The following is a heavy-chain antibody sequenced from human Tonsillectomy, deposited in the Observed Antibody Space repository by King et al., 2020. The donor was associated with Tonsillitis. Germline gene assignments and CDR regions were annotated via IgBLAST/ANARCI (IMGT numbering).Heavy chain of an antibody. J-gene: IGHJ4*02. CDR3: AKNPRDSNYFDY. CDR1: GFTFRSYG. Sequence: VKLVESGGGVVQPGRSLKLSCVASGFTFRSYGMHWVRQAPGKGLEWVALILFDGSNEYYADSVKGRFTISRDNSKNTLYLRMNSLIPEDTAVYYCAKNPRDSNYFDYWGQGTLVTVSS. V-gene: IGHV3-30*18. CDR2: ILFDGSNE. D-gene: IGHD5-18*01.